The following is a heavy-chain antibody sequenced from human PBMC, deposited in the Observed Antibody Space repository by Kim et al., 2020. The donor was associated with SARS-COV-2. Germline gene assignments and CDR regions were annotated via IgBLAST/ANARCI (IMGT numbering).Heavy chain of an antibody. CDR3: ARAGKRYYYGSGAFDY. Sequence: ALKSRVTISVDTSKNQFSLKLSSVTAADTAVYYCARAGKRYYYGSGAFDYWGQGTLVTVSS. D-gene: IGHD3-10*01. V-gene: IGHV4-34*01. J-gene: IGHJ4*02.